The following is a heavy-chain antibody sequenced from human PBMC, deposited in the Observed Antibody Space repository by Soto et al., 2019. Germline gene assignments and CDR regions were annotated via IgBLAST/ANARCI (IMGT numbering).Heavy chain of an antibody. J-gene: IGHJ6*02. CDR1: GFTFSSYA. CDR2: ISSSGGST. Sequence: EVQLLESGGGLVQPGGSLRLSCAASGFTFSSYAMSWVRQAPGKGLEWVSGISSSGGSTYYADSVKGRFTISRDNSKNMFFLRMKRPRIEDKAIYYCRRPAPRGSHYFSFGMDVWGQGTTVTVSS. V-gene: IGHV3-23*01. CDR3: RRPAPRGSHYFSFGMDV. D-gene: IGHD3-10*01.